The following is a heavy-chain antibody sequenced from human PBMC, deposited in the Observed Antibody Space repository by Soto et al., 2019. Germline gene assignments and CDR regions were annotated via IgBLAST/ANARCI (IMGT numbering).Heavy chain of an antibody. CDR1: GFTFSSYS. D-gene: IGHD2-2*01. Sequence: GGSLRLSCAASGFTFSSYSMNWVRQAPGKGLEWVSYISSSSSTIYYADSVKGRFTISRDNAKNSLYLQMNSLRAEDTAVYYCARDRYCSSTSCYVDAFDIWGQGTMVTVSS. V-gene: IGHV3-48*01. J-gene: IGHJ3*02. CDR2: ISSSSSTI. CDR3: ARDRYCSSTSCYVDAFDI.